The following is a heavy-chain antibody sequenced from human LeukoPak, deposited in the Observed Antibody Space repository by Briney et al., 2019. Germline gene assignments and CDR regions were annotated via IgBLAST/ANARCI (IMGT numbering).Heavy chain of an antibody. Sequence: SQTLSLTCTVSGGSISSGGYYWSWIRQPPGKGLEWIGYIYHSGSTYYNPSLKSRVTISVDRSKNQFSLKLSSVTAADTAVYYCARDYRGKAAAITGYWGQGTLVTVSS. J-gene: IGHJ4*02. D-gene: IGHD6-13*01. CDR3: ARDYRGKAAAITGY. CDR2: IYHSGST. V-gene: IGHV4-30-2*01. CDR1: GGSISSGGYY.